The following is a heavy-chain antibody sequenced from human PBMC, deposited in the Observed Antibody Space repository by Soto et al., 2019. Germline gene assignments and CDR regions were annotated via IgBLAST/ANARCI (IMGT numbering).Heavy chain of an antibody. Sequence: YGPTLGNPTGTLPLTCTVSGFSLTTGKMGVSWMTKTPGKALEWLAHIFSDNERSYSTSLQGRLTISKDTSGSQVVLSMTNVDPVDTATYYCARMNVDSYQFYYAMDVWGQGTTVTVSS. D-gene: IGHD4-17*01. CDR1: GFSLTTGKMG. CDR3: ARMNVDSYQFYYAMDV. V-gene: IGHV2-26*01. J-gene: IGHJ6*01. CDR2: IFSDNER.